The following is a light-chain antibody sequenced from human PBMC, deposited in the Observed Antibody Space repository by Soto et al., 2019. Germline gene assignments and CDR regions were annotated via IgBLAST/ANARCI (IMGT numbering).Light chain of an antibody. Sequence: EILMTQSPATLSVSPGERATLSCRASQSVGSNLAWYQQTPGQAPRLLIYGASTRATGIPARFSGSESGADLTLTISSLQSEDFAVYYCQQYKNWPRTFGQGTKVDIK. CDR3: QQYKNWPRT. V-gene: IGKV3-15*01. CDR1: QSVGSN. J-gene: IGKJ1*01. CDR2: GAS.